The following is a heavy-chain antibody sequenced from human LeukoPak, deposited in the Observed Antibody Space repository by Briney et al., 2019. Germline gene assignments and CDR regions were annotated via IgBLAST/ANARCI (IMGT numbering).Heavy chain of an antibody. J-gene: IGHJ4*02. CDR2: ISSTSITM. D-gene: IGHD6-19*01. Sequence: GGSLRLSSAASGFTFNRNNINWVRQAPGKGLEWVSYISSTSITMYYADSVKGRFTISRDNAKNSLYLQMNSLRADDTAVYYCARETILAVAGDFWGQGTLVTVSS. V-gene: IGHV3-48*01. CDR1: GFTFNRNN. CDR3: ARETILAVAGDF.